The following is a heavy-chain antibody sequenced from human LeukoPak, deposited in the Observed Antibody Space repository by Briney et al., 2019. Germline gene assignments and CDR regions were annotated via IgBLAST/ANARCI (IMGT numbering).Heavy chain of an antibody. J-gene: IGHJ6*03. CDR1: GGSISSYY. CDR2: IYYSGST. V-gene: IGHV4-59*01. Sequence: SETLSLTCTVSGGSISSYYWSWIRQPPGKGLEWIGYIYYSGSTNYNPSLKSRVTISVDTSKNQFSLKLSSVTAADTAVYYCARGRYCSGGSCYFNYYYYMDVWGKGTTVTVSS. D-gene: IGHD2-15*01. CDR3: ARGRYCSGGSCYFNYYYYMDV.